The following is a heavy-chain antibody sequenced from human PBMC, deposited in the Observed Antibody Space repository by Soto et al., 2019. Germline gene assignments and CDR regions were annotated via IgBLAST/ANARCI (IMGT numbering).Heavy chain of an antibody. D-gene: IGHD3-16*01. CDR3: ATRPDNVHYDDGVFDF. J-gene: IGHJ4*02. CDR2: INQDGTEK. Sequence: EVQLVEFGGGLVQPGGSLRLSCAASGLAFSTHWMTWVRQAPGKGLEWVANINQDGTEKYYVDSVKGRFTSSRDNATNSLSLRMTSMTAENTALHYCATRPDNVHYDDGVFDFWGQRALVTVSA. V-gene: IGHV3-7*03. CDR1: GLAFSTHW.